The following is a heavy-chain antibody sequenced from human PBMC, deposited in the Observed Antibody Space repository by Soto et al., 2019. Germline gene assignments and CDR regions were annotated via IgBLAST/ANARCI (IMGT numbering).Heavy chain of an antibody. CDR1: GFTFSTYY. CDR3: ATVATGSYDWFDP. D-gene: IGHD1-26*01. CDR2: INSDGRRT. Sequence: EVQLVESGAGLGQPGGSLRLSCAASGFTFSTYYMHWVRQAPGKGLVWVSRINSDGRRTNYADSVKGRFTTFRDNAKNPLYLQLNSLTAEDTAVYYRATVATGSYDWFDPWGQGTLVTVSS. J-gene: IGHJ5*02. V-gene: IGHV3-74*01.